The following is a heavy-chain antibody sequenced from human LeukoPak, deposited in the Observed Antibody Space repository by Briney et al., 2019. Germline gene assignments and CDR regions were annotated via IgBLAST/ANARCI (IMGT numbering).Heavy chain of an antibody. Sequence: GGSLRLSCAASGFTISNYAVSWVRQAPGKGLEWVSAEGSRGGTYYADSVGGRFTISRDNAKNSLYLQMHSLRAEDTAVYYCARDRVLWSTSRYYSYGMDVWGKGTTVTVSS. J-gene: IGHJ6*04. CDR3: ARDRVLWSTSRYYSYGMDV. CDR1: GFTISNYA. CDR2: EGSRGGT. D-gene: IGHD3-10*01. V-gene: IGHV3-23*01.